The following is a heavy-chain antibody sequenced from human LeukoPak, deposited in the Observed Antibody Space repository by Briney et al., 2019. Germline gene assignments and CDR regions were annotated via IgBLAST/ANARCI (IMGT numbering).Heavy chain of an antibody. V-gene: IGHV1-46*01. D-gene: IGHD3-9*01. J-gene: IGHJ6*03. Sequence: ASVKVSCKASGYTFTSYYMHWMRQAPGQGLEWMGIINPSGGSTSYAQKFQGRVTMTRDMSTSTVYMELSSLRSEDTAVYYCAREGRYFDWLSTNYYYYMDVWGKGTTVTISS. CDR1: GYTFTSYY. CDR3: AREGRYFDWLSTNYYYYMDV. CDR2: INPSGGST.